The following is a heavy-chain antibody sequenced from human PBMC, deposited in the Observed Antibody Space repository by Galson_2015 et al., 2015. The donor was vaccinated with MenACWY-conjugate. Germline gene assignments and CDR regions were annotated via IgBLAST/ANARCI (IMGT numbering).Heavy chain of an antibody. J-gene: IGHJ4*02. CDR2: IYPGASDT. V-gene: IGHV5-51*01. Sequence: GWVRQVPGKGLEWLGIIYPGASDTRYSPSFQGLVTISADKSTSTAYLQWSSLTASDTAMYYCARHVDTSGYYPFDSWGQGTLVTVSS. D-gene: IGHD3-22*01. CDR3: ARHVDTSGYYPFDS.